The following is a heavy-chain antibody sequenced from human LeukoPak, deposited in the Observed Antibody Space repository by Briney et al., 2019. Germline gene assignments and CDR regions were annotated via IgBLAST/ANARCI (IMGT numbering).Heavy chain of an antibody. J-gene: IGHJ3*02. Sequence: SETLSLTCTVSGGSISSYYWSWIRQPPGKGLEWIGYIYYSGSTNYNPSPKSRVTISVDTSKNQFSLKLSSVTAADTAVYYCARDGRKSYAFDIWGQGTMVTVSS. CDR1: GGSISSYY. CDR3: ARDGRKSYAFDI. V-gene: IGHV4-59*01. CDR2: IYYSGST.